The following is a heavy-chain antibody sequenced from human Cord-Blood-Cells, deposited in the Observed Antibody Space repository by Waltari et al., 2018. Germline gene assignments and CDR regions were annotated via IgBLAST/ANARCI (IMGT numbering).Heavy chain of an antibody. CDR2: IYPDYSDT. CDR3: ARHGVFWSGYFDY. CDR1: GYSFTSSW. Sequence: EVQLVQSGAEVKKPGESLKISCKGSGYSFTSSWIVGEGRMPGKGLEWMGIIYPDYSDTKYSPSFQGQVTISADKSISTAYLQCSSLKASETAMYYCARHGVFWSGYFDYWGQGTLVTVSS. D-gene: IGHD3-3*01. J-gene: IGHJ4*02. V-gene: IGHV5-51*01.